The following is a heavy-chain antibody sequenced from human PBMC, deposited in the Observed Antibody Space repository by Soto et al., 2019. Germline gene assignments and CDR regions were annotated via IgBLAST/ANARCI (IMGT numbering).Heavy chain of an antibody. Sequence: QVQLQESGPGLVKPSETLSLTCTVSGGTISRYYWSWIRQPPGKGLEWIGYMYNTGSTVYNPSFTSRVTISVDTSKNQFSLKLNSVTAADTAVYYCARDLWGYCGTDCYPLDVWGKGTTVTVSS. CDR3: ARDLWGYCGTDCYPLDV. J-gene: IGHJ6*04. CDR1: GGTISRYY. V-gene: IGHV4-59*01. CDR2: MYNTGST. D-gene: IGHD2-21*02.